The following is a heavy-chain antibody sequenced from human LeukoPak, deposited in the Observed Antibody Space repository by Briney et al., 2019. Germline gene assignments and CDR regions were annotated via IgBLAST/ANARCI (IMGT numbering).Heavy chain of an antibody. J-gene: IGHJ5*02. D-gene: IGHD1-26*01. CDR3: ARGGSGSYEWFDP. CDR1: GGSISSYY. Sequence: SETLSLTCTVSGGSISSYYWSWLRQPPGKGLEWIGYIYYSGSTNYNPSLKSRVTISVDTSKNQFSLKLSSVTAADTAVYYCARGGSGSYEWFDPWGQGTLVTVSS. V-gene: IGHV4-59*01. CDR2: IYYSGST.